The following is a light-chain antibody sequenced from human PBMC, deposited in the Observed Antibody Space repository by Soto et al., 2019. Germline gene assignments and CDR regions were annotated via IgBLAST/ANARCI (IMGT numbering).Light chain of an antibody. V-gene: IGKV1-39*01. CDR3: QQGYSTPPIT. CDR2: VAS. Sequence: IQMTQSPSSLAASVGDRVTITCRASQYVKNYLNWYQQKPGKAPKLLISVASKLQSGVPSRFIGSGSGTDFTLTINSLQPEDFGTYYCQQGYSTPPITFGQGTRLEIK. CDR1: QYVKNY. J-gene: IGKJ5*01.